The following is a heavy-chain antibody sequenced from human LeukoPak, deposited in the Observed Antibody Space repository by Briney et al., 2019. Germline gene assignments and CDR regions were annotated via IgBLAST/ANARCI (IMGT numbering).Heavy chain of an antibody. CDR1: GYTFTSYD. J-gene: IGHJ6*03. D-gene: IGHD3-16*01. V-gene: IGHV1-8*01. CDR2: MNPNSGNT. CDR3: ARVLGKTLRGHYYYMDV. Sequence: VASVKVSCKASGYTFTSYDINWVRQAPGQGLEWMGWMNPNSGNTGYAQKFQGRVTMTRNTSISTAYMELSSLRSEDTAVYYCARVLGKTLRGHYYYMDVWGKGTTVTISS.